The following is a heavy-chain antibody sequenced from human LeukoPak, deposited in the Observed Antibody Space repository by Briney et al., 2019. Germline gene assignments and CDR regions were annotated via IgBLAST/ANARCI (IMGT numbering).Heavy chain of an antibody. Sequence: PGGSLTLSCAASGFIFSGSAMNWVRQAPGKGLEWVSSTSSSSSYIYYADSVKGRFTISRDNAKNSLYLQMNSLRAEDTAVYYCARGGRTTGSFDYWGQGTLVTVSS. V-gene: IGHV3-21*01. D-gene: IGHD1-1*01. CDR2: TSSSSSYI. CDR1: GFIFSGSA. J-gene: IGHJ4*02. CDR3: ARGGRTTGSFDY.